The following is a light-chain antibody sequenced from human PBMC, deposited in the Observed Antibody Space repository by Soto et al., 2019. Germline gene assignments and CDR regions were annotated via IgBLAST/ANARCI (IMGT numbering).Light chain of an antibody. Sequence: DIQMTQSPSALSASVGDRVTITFRASQSISSWLAWYQQKPGKAPNLLIYRASTLQSGVPSRFSGSGSGTEFTLTISSLQPDDFATYYCQQYNSDSVTFGQGTKWIS. CDR3: QQYNSDSVT. V-gene: IGKV1-5*03. J-gene: IGKJ1*01. CDR2: RAS. CDR1: QSISSW.